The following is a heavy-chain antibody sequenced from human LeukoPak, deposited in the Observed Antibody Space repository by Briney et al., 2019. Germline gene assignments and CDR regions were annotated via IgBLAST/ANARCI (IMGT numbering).Heavy chain of an antibody. Sequence: SETLSLTCTVSGGSISSYYWSWIRQPPGKGLEWVGYIYYSGSTNYNPSLKSRVTVSVDTSKNQFSLKLSSVTAADTAVYYCARHARWFGELLPYFDYWGQGTLVTVSS. CDR1: GGSISSYY. D-gene: IGHD3-10*01. V-gene: IGHV4-59*01. CDR2: IYYSGST. CDR3: ARHARWFGELLPYFDY. J-gene: IGHJ4*02.